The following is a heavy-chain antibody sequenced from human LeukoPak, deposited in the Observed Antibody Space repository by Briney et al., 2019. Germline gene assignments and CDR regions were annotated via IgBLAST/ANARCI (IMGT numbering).Heavy chain of an antibody. V-gene: IGHV3-23*01. J-gene: IGHJ4*02. CDR2: ISSGGST. CDR3: AKDTYSSSPYYFDY. Sequence: SGGSLRLSCAAAGFTFNNYAMSWVRQAPGKGLKWVSGISSGGSTYYADSVKGRFTNSRDNSKNTLFLQMNSLRAEDTAVYYCAKDTYSSSPYYFDYWGQGTLVTVSS. D-gene: IGHD6-6*01. CDR1: GFTFNNYA.